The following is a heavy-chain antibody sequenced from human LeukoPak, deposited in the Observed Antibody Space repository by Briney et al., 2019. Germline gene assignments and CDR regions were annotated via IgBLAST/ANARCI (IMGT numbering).Heavy chain of an antibody. CDR3: ATGVVPAVIRQSLYYYYYYMDV. D-gene: IGHD2-2*02. CDR1: GYTFTSYG. J-gene: IGHJ6*03. V-gene: IGHV1-18*01. CDR2: ISAYNGNT. Sequence: GASVKVSCKASGYTFTSYGISWVRQAPGQGLEWMGWISAYNGNTNYAQKLQGRVTMTTDTFTSTAYMELRSLRSDDTAVYYCATGVVPAVIRQSLYYYYYYMDVWGKGTTVTVSS.